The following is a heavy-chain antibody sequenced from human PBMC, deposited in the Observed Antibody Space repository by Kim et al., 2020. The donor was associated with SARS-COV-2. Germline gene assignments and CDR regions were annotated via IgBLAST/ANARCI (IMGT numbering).Heavy chain of an antibody. CDR3: ARGPNYSPFDY. Sequence: KYYADPGRGRFTIARDNDKNSLYLQMNSLRAEDTAVYYCARGPNYSPFDYWGQGTLVTVSS. J-gene: IGHJ4*02. V-gene: IGHV3-21*01. D-gene: IGHD4-4*01. CDR2: K.